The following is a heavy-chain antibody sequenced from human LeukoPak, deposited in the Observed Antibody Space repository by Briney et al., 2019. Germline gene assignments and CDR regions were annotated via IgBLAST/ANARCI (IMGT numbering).Heavy chain of an antibody. CDR2: INPSGGST. J-gene: IGHJ5*02. CDR1: GYTFTSYY. CDR3: AREEVAAAGTGNWFDP. V-gene: IGHV1-46*01. D-gene: IGHD6-13*01. Sequence: ASVKVSCKASGYTFTSYYMHWVRQAPGQGLEWMGIINPSGGSTSYAQKFQGGVTMTRDMSTSAVYMELSSLRSEDTAVYYCAREEVAAAGTGNWFDPWGQGTLVTVSS.